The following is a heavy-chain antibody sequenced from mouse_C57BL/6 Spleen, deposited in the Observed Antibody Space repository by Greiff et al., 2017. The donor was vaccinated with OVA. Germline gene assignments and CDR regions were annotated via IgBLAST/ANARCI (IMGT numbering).Heavy chain of an antibody. J-gene: IGHJ2*01. V-gene: IGHV1-59*01. CDR3: ARGGDY. Sequence: QVQLKQPGAELVRLGTSVKLSCKASGYTFTSYWMHWVKQRPGQGLEWIGVIDPSDSYTNYNQKFKGKATLTVDTSSSTAYMQLSSLTSEDSAVYYCARGGDYWGQGTTLTVSS. CDR1: GYTFTSYW. CDR2: IDPSDSYT.